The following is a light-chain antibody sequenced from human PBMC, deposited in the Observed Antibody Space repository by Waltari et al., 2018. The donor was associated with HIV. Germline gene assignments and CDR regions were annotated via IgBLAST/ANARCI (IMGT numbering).Light chain of an antibody. V-gene: IGLV1-47*01. CDR3: AVWDDSLNGLV. J-gene: IGLJ2*01. CDR2: MNH. Sequence: QSVLTQPPSASGTPGQRVTISCFGGTSNVESNYVYWYQQVPGTTPKLLIYMNHERPSGVPDRFSGSKSGTSASLAVSGLRSDDEAAYYCAVWDDSLNGLVFGGGTKLTVL. CDR1: TSNVESNY.